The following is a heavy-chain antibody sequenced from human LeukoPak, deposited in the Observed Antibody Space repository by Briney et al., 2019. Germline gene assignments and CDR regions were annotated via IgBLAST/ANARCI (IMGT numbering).Heavy chain of an antibody. CDR1: GGSISSYY. V-gene: IGHV4-59*01. J-gene: IGHJ6*03. CDR2: IYYTGST. Sequence: PSETLSLTCTVSGGSISSYYWTWIRQPPGKGLEWLGYIYYTGSTNNNPSLRSRVTISVDTSKNQFSLKLSSVTAADTAVYYCARGRSSGAKRFSLYYYMDVWGRGTTVTVSS. D-gene: IGHD3-22*01. CDR3: ARGRSSGAKRFSLYYYMDV.